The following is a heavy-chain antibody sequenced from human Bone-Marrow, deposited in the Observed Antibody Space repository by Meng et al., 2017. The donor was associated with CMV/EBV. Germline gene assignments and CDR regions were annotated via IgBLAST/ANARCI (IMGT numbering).Heavy chain of an antibody. J-gene: IGHJ4*02. D-gene: IGHD3-16*01. CDR3: ATLGCWGDYFDH. CDR2: INPNSGVT. V-gene: IGHV1-2*02. Sequence: ASVKVSCKASGYTFTGYYMHWVRQAPGQGLEWMGWINPNSGVTNYAQKFQGRVTITRDTSISTAYMELRSLRSDDTAVYYCATLGCWGDYFDHWGQGSLVTVSS. CDR1: GYTFTGYY.